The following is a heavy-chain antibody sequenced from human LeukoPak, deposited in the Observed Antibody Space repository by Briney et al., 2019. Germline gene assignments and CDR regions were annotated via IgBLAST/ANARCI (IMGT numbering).Heavy chain of an antibody. D-gene: IGHD3-3*01. Sequence: GGSLRLSCAASGFIVSSDYVTWVRQAPGKGLEWVSIVYRDRSGGSTYYAESVKGRFTISRDNSKNTLYLQMNSLRAEDTAVYYCARGRERPYYDFWSGYYRPVGMDVWGQGTTVTVSS. CDR1: GFIVSSDY. J-gene: IGHJ6*02. CDR3: ARGRERPYYDFWSGYYRPVGMDV. CDR2: VYRDRSGGST. V-gene: IGHV3-53*01.